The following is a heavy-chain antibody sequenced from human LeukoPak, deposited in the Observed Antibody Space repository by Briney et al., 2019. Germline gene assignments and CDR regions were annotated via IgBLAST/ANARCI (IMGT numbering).Heavy chain of an antibody. CDR1: GFTFSSYT. D-gene: IGHD1-26*01. J-gene: IGHJ6*02. CDR3: VKDRGGSPFYGMDV. V-gene: IGHV3-23*01. CDR2: ISGSGGAGT. Sequence: GGSLRLSCAASGFTFSSYTITWVRQAPGKGLEWVSTISGSGGAGTYYADPVKGRFTVSRDNSRNTLYLPMNSLRAEDTAVYYCVKDRGGSPFYGMDVWGQGTTVTVSS.